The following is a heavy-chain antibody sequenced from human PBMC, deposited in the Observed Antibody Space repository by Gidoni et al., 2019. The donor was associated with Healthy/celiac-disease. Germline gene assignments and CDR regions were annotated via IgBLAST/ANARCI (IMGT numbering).Heavy chain of an antibody. Sequence: EVQLVESGGGLVQPGRSLRLSCAASGFTFDDYAMHWVRQAPGKGLEWVSGISWTSGSIGDADSVKGRFTKARDNAKNSLYMQMNSRRAEDTALYYGARVYYDFWSGYHLGRDVGGQGNTVTVPS. CDR2: ISWTSGSI. V-gene: IGHV3-9*01. CDR3: ARVYYDFWSGYHLGRDV. J-gene: IGHJ6*02. D-gene: IGHD3-3*01. CDR1: GFTFDDYA.